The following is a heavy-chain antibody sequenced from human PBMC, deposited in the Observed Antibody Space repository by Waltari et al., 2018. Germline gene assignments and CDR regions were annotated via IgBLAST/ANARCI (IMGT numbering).Heavy chain of an antibody. V-gene: IGHV3-11*01. CDR3: ARGYFY. Sequence: QVQLVESGGGLVKPGGSLRLSCEASGFTLSEFYMSWFRQAPGKGLEWVSFISGTGESMYYADSVKGRFTIARDNAKNALFLQMNSLSAEDTATYYCARGYFYWGQGALVTVSS. J-gene: IGHJ4*02. D-gene: IGHD1-1*01. CDR1: GFTLSEFY. CDR2: ISGTGESM.